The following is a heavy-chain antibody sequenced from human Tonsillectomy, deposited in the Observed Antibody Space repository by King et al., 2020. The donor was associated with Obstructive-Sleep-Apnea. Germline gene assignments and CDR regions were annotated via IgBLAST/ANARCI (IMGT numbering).Heavy chain of an antibody. CDR2: ISNDGRKK. CDR1: GFTFASYT. D-gene: IGHD6-13*01. CDR3: ARDEIAAAGGGDN. V-gene: IGHV3-30*04. J-gene: IGHJ4*02. Sequence: VQLVESGGGVVQPGRSLTLSCAASGFTFASYTMHWVRQAPGKGLEWVARISNDGRKKYYIDSVKGRFIISRDNSKKTPYLQMNSLRGDDTAVYYCARDEIAAAGGGDNWGQGTLVTVSS.